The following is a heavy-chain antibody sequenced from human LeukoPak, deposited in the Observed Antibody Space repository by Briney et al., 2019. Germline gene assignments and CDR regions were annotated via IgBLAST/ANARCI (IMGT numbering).Heavy chain of an antibody. D-gene: IGHD3-3*01. CDR2: IYYSGGT. V-gene: IGHV4-39*01. CDR3: ARLANRITIFGVALIDY. J-gene: IGHJ4*02. CDR1: GGSISSSSYY. Sequence: SETLSLTCTVSGGSISSSSYYWGWLRQPPGKGLEWIGSIYYSGGTYYNPSLKSRVTISVDTSKNQFSLKLSSVTAADTAVYYCARLANRITIFGVALIDYWGQGTLVTVSS.